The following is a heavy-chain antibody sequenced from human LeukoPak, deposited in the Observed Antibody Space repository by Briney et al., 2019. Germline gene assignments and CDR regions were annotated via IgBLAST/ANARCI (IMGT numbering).Heavy chain of an antibody. Sequence: PGGSLRLSCAASGFTFSTYAMNWVRQAPGKGLEWVSSISSTSISIYFADSVKGRFTVSRDNAKNSLYLQMNSLRTEDTTVYYCARSYTVADQIDYWGQGTLVTVSS. CDR1: GFTFSTYA. V-gene: IGHV3-21*01. CDR3: ARSYTVADQIDY. D-gene: IGHD6-13*01. J-gene: IGHJ4*02. CDR2: ISSTSISI.